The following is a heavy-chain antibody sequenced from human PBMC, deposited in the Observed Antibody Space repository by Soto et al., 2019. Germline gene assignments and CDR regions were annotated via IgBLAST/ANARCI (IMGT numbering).Heavy chain of an antibody. CDR3: AQTLGLAVAGPGRFDL. D-gene: IGHD6-19*01. J-gene: IGHJ2*01. CDR1: GGTFSNYA. V-gene: IGHV1-69*12. Sequence: QVQLVQSGAEVKKPGSSVKVSCKASGGTFSNYAISWVRQAPGQGLEWMGGITPFFGTANYAQKFQGRVTITADESMSTAYLERSRLRSEGTAVYYCAQTLGLAVAGPGRFDLWGRGTLVTVSS. CDR2: ITPFFGTA.